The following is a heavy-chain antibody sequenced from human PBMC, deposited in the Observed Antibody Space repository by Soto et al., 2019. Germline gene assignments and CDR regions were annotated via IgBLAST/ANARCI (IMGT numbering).Heavy chain of an antibody. D-gene: IGHD2-2*01. CDR2: IYYSGST. CDR3: ARCRRYHGDY. Sequence: QVQLQESGPGLVKPSQTLSLTCTVSGGSISSGGYYWSWIRQHPGKGLEWIGYIYYSGSTYYNPSVTSHRTFSVNSSKDRFKLIPISVKAADPPVYYSARCRRYHGDYWGKGTLVTVCS. V-gene: IGHV4-31*01. CDR1: GGSISSGGYY. J-gene: IGHJ4*02.